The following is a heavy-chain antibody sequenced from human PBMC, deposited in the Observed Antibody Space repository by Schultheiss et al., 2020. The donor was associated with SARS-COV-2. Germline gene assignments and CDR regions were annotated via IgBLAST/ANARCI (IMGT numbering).Heavy chain of an antibody. CDR3: ARVPYGDPHFDY. D-gene: IGHD4-17*01. CDR1: GFTFSSYA. Sequence: GESLKISCAASGFTFSSYAMHWVRQAPGKGLEWVSAISNSGGSTYYADSVKGRFTISRDNSKNTLYLQMNSLRAEDTAVYYCARVPYGDPHFDYWGQGTLVTVSS. CDR2: ISNSGGST. J-gene: IGHJ4*02. V-gene: IGHV3-23*01.